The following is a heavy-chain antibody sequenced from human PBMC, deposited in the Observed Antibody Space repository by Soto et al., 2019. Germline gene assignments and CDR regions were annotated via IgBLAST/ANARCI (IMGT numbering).Heavy chain of an antibody. V-gene: IGHV4-34*01. CDR3: GRVEPPPSRSWGLWSCAMDV. CDR1: GCSFSGHC. CDR2: VTHSGGN. Sequence: PAETLSLTCAVSGCSFSGHCWSWIRQPPGKGLEWIGSVTHSGGNNYNPSLKRRVIISLDTSNNHFFLQLTSVTAADAALLYCGRVEPPPSRSWGLWSCAMDVWGQGTMVTVSS. D-gene: IGHD6-13*01. J-gene: IGHJ3*01.